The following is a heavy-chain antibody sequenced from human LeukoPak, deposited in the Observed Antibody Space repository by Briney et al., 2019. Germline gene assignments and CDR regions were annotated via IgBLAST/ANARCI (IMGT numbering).Heavy chain of an antibody. Sequence: GSLRLSCAASGLTFSSYAMSWVRQPPGKGLEWIGEINHSGSTNYNPSLKSRVTISVDTSKNQFSLKLSSVTAADTAVYYCARGTYYYDSSGYYSFGHWGQGTLVTVSS. D-gene: IGHD3-22*01. V-gene: IGHV4-34*01. CDR3: ARGTYYYDSSGYYSFGH. CDR2: INHSGST. J-gene: IGHJ4*02. CDR1: GLTFSSYA.